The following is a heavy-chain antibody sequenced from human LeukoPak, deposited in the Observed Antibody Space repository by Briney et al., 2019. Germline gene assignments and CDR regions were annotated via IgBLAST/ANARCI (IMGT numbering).Heavy chain of an antibody. V-gene: IGHV3-30*02. D-gene: IGHD6-6*01. CDR3: TKVMEQQLVSTDY. CDR1: GFTFSTYG. CDR2: IRYDGSNE. J-gene: IGHJ4*02. Sequence: PGGSLRLSCAASGFTFSTYGMHWVRQAPGKGLELVAFIRYDGSNENYTDSVKGRFTISRDNSKNTVYLQMNSLRTEDTAIYYCTKVMEQQLVSTDYWGQGTLVTVSS.